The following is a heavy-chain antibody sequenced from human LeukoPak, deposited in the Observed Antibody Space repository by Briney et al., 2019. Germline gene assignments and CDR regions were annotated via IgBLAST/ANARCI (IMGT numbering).Heavy chain of an antibody. J-gene: IGHJ4*02. D-gene: IGHD1-26*01. V-gene: IGHV3-48*04. CDR1: GFTFSSYS. CDR3: ARVMGAGGFDY. Sequence: GGSLRLSCAASGFTFSSYSMNWVRQAPGKGLEWVSYISSSSTIYYADSVKGRFTISRDNAKNSLYLQMNSLRAEDTAVYYCARVMGAGGFDYWGQGTLVTVSS. CDR2: ISSSSTI.